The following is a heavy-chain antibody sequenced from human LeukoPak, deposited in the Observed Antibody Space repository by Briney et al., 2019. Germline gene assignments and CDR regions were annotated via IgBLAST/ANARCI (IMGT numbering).Heavy chain of an antibody. D-gene: IGHD3-3*01. V-gene: IGHV4-4*09. CDR1: GGSISSYY. Sequence: SETLSLTCTVSGGSISSYYWSWIRQPPGKGLEWIGYIYTSGSTNYNPSLKSRVTISVDTSKNQFSLKLSSVTAADTAVYYCARHAGYDFWSGYYTPSSPYMDVWGKGTTVTVSS. J-gene: IGHJ6*03. CDR2: IYTSGST. CDR3: ARHAGYDFWSGYYTPSSPYMDV.